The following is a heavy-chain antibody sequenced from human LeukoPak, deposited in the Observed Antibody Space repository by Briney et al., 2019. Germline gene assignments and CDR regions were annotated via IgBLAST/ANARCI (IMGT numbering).Heavy chain of an antibody. D-gene: IGHD2-15*01. V-gene: IGHV3-74*01. Sequence: PGGSLRLSCAASGFTFSSFWMHWVRQAPGRGLVWVSRINNDGSDTDYADSVKGRFTISRDNAKNTLYLQMNSLRAEDTAVYYCAGECSGGSCYGPYYFDYWGQGTLVTVSS. CDR2: INNDGSDT. CDR3: AGECSGGSCYGPYYFDY. J-gene: IGHJ4*02. CDR1: GFTFSSFW.